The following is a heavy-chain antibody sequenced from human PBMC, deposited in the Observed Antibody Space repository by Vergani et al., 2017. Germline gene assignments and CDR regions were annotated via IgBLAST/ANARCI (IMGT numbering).Heavy chain of an antibody. V-gene: IGHV1-46*01. J-gene: IGHJ1*01. CDR2: INPSGGHT. CDR3: ARRGDXYNFGTDPGEYFQH. CDR1: GYTFSNYY. D-gene: IGHD5-24*01. Sequence: QVQVVQSGAEVKKSGASEKVSCKTSGYTFSNYYMHWVRQAPGQGLEWMGIINPSGGHTNYAQKFQGRVTITADESTSTAYMELSSLRSEDTAVYYCARRGDXYNFGTDPGEYFQHWGQGTLVTVSS.